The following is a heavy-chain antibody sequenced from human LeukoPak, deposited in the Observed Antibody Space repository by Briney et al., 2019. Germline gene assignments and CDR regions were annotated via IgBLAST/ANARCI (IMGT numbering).Heavy chain of an antibody. CDR2: IYTSGST. Sequence: SETLSLTCTVSGGSISSYYWSWIRQPAGKGLEWIGRIYTSGSTNYNPSLKSRVTMSVDTSKNQFSLKLSSVTAADTAVYYCARDGGDSYYDILTGYSNYNWFDPWGQGTLVTVSS. J-gene: IGHJ5*02. CDR1: GGSISSYY. V-gene: IGHV4-4*07. D-gene: IGHD3-9*01. CDR3: ARDGGDSYYDILTGYSNYNWFDP.